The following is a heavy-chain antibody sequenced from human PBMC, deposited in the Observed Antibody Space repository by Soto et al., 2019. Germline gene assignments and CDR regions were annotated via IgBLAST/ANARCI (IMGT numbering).Heavy chain of an antibody. Sequence: GGSLRLSCAASGFTFSSYSMNWVRQAPGKGLEWVSSISSSSSYIYYADSVKGRFTISRDNAKNSLYLQMNSLRAEDTAVYYCARPQYYDFWSGYYTQYGMDVWGQGTTVTVSS. CDR2: ISSSSSYI. CDR3: ARPQYYDFWSGYYTQYGMDV. J-gene: IGHJ6*02. D-gene: IGHD3-3*01. CDR1: GFTFSSYS. V-gene: IGHV3-21*01.